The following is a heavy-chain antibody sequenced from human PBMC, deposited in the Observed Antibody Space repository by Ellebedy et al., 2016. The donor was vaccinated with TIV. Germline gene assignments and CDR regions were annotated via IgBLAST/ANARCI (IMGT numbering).Heavy chain of an antibody. D-gene: IGHD5-18*01. CDR3: ARPRGYSYGGFDY. V-gene: IGHV3-11*01. CDR2: ISSSGRTI. Sequence: GESLKISCAASGFTFTDYYMSWIRQAPGKGLEWVSYISSSGRTIYSADSLKGRFTISRDNAKNSLYLQMNSLRAEDTAVYYCARPRGYSYGGFDYWGQGTLVTVSS. CDR1: GFTFTDYY. J-gene: IGHJ4*02.